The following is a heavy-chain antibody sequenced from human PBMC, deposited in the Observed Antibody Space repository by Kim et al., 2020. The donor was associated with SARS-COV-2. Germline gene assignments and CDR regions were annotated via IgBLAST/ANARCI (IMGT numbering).Heavy chain of an antibody. CDR2: ITSSGGDT. J-gene: IGHJ4*02. CDR3: GNYKQKLVQLDY. Sequence: LSLTCAASGFAFSSYAMNWVRQAPGKGLEWVSVITSSGGDTSYAESVKGRFTISRDNSKNTLYLQMDSLRVEDTAIYYCGNYKQKLVQLDYWGQGTLVTVSS. D-gene: IGHD1-20*01. CDR1: GFAFSSYA. V-gene: IGHV3-23*01.